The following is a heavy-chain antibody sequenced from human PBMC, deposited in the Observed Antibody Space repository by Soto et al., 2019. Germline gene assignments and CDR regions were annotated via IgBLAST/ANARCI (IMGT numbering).Heavy chain of an antibody. V-gene: IGHV4-31*03. CDR2: IYYSGST. Sequence: PSETLSLTCTVSGGSISSGGYYRSWIRQHPGKGLEWIGYIYYSGSTYYTPSLKSRVTISVDTSKNQFSLKLSSVTAADTAVYYCARDIYDSSGYYHNYWGQGTLVTVSS. D-gene: IGHD3-22*01. CDR1: GGSISSGGYY. J-gene: IGHJ4*02. CDR3: ARDIYDSSGYYHNY.